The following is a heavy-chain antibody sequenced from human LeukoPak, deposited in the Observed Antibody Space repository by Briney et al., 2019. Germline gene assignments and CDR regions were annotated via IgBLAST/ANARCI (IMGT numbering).Heavy chain of an antibody. CDR2: IRSKAYGGTT. V-gene: IGHV3-49*04. Sequence: GGSLRLSCTASGFTFGDYAMSWVRQAPGKGLEWVGFIRSKAYGGTTEYAASVKGRFTISRDDSKSIAYLQMNSLKTEDTAVYHCTRRYNWNGRDFDYWGQGTLVTVSS. CDR1: GFTFGDYA. CDR3: TRRYNWNGRDFDY. J-gene: IGHJ4*02. D-gene: IGHD1-1*01.